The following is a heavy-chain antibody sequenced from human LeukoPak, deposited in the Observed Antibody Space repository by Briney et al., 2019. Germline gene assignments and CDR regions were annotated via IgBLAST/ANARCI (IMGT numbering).Heavy chain of an antibody. CDR3: AAPGGFDY. CDR2: ISGSGGST. V-gene: IGHV3-23*01. CDR1: GFTFSSYA. Sequence: PGRSLRLSCAASGFTFSSYALSWVRQAPGKGLEWVSGISGSGGSTYYADSVKGRFTISRDNSKNTLYLQMNSLRAEDTAVYYCAAPGGFDYWGQGTLVTVSS. J-gene: IGHJ4*02.